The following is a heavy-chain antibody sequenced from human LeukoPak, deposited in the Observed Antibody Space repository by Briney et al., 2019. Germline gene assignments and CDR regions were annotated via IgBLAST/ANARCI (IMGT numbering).Heavy chain of an antibody. J-gene: IGHJ4*02. V-gene: IGHV3-30*04. CDR3: ARDRGDGYNFHSDAPFDY. Sequence: PGGSLRLSCAASGFTFSNYAMHWVRQAPAKGLEWVALISYDGSNIYYADSVKGRFTISRDNSKNTLYLQMNSLRAEDTAVFYCARDRGDGYNFHSDAPFDYWGQGTLVTVSS. CDR1: GFTFSNYA. D-gene: IGHD5-24*01. CDR2: ISYDGSNI.